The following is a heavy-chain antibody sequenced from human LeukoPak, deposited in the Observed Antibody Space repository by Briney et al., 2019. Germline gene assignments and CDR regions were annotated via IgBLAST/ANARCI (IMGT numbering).Heavy chain of an antibody. Sequence: GGSLRLSCAASGFTFDDYGMSWVRQAPGKGLEWVSGINWNGGSTGYADPVKGRFTISRDNAKNSLYLQMNSLRAEDTALYYCARGLVATIDFVSPDKDYFDYWGQGTLVTVSS. CDR3: ARGLVATIDFVSPDKDYFDY. V-gene: IGHV3-20*04. CDR1: GFTFDDYG. D-gene: IGHD5-12*01. CDR2: INWNGGST. J-gene: IGHJ4*02.